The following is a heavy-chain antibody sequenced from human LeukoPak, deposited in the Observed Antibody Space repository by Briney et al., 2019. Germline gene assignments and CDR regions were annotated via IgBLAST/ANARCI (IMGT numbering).Heavy chain of an antibody. CDR1: RDIFNSYA. V-gene: IGHV1-69*10. CDR3: ARVLSGIADLDWYFDL. J-gene: IGHJ2*01. Sequence: ASVKVSCKASRDIFNSYAIGWVRQAPGQGLEWMGGIIPLLGTENYAQKFQGRVTITADKSTSTAYMELSSLRFEDTAVYYCARVLSGIADLDWYFDLWGRGTLVTVSS. D-gene: IGHD6-13*01. CDR2: IIPLLGTE.